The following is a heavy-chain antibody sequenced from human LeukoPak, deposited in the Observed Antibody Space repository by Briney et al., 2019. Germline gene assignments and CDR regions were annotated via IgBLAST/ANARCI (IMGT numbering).Heavy chain of an antibody. Sequence: PGRSLRLSCAASGSTFSSYGMHWVRQAPGKGLEWVAVISYDGSNKYYADSVKGRFTISRDNSKNTLYLQMNSLRAEDTAVYYCAKDKSPPYYYGMDVWGKGTTVTVSS. CDR2: ISYDGSNK. J-gene: IGHJ6*04. CDR1: GSTFSSYG. V-gene: IGHV3-30*18. CDR3: AKDKSPPYYYGMDV.